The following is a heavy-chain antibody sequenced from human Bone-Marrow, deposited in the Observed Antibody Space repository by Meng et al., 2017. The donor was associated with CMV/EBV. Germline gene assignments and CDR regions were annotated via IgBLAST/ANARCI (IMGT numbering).Heavy chain of an antibody. J-gene: IGHJ6*02. V-gene: IGHV3-21*01. D-gene: IGHD3-10*01. CDR1: GFTVSSNY. CDR2: ISSSSSYI. Sequence: GESLKISCAASGFTVSSNYMSWVRQAPGKGLEWVSSISSSSSYIYYADSVKGRFTISRDNAKNSLYLQMNSLRAEDTAVYYCARGGYGSGSTYYYYYYGMDVWGQGTTVTVSS. CDR3: ARGGYGSGSTYYYYYYGMDV.